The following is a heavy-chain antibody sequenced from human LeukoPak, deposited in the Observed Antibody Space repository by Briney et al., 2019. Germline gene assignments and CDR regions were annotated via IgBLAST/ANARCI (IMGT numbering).Heavy chain of an antibody. CDR2: ISGSGGST. CDR3: AKSMYYYDSSGYSFDY. J-gene: IGHJ4*02. V-gene: IGHV3-23*01. Sequence: PGGSLRLSCAASGFTFSSYAMSWVRQAPGKGLEWVSAISGSGGSTYYADSVKGRFTISRDNSKNTLYLQMNSLRAEDTAVYYCAKSMYYYDSSGYSFDYWGQGTLVTVS. CDR1: GFTFSSYA. D-gene: IGHD3-22*01.